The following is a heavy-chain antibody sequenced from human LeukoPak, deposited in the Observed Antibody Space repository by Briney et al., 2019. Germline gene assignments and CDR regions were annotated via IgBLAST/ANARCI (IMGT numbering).Heavy chain of an antibody. V-gene: IGHV3-48*03. J-gene: IGHJ5*02. Sequence: GGSLRLSCAASGFSFSIYEMNWVRQAPGKGLEWVSYISSSGSIILYADSVKGRFTISRDNSKNTLYLQMGSLRAEDMAVYYCARDAAPYYDILTGHEFDPWGQGTLVTVSS. CDR3: ARDAAPYYDILTGHEFDP. CDR1: GFSFSIYE. D-gene: IGHD3-9*01. CDR2: ISSSGSII.